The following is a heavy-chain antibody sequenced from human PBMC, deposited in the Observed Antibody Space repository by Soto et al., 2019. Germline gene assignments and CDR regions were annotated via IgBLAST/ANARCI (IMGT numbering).Heavy chain of an antibody. J-gene: IGHJ6*02. Sequence: QVQLVQSGAEVKKPGASVKVSCKASGYSFTRYGISWVRQAPGQGLEWMGWISGYNANTNYPENLQGRVTMTTDTSTSTAYMEVRNLISDDTAVYYCERMGDVPYSYYGLDGWGQGTTVTVSS. CDR3: ERMGDVPYSYYGLDG. D-gene: IGHD3-16*01. V-gene: IGHV1-18*01. CDR2: ISGYNANT. CDR1: GYSFTRYG.